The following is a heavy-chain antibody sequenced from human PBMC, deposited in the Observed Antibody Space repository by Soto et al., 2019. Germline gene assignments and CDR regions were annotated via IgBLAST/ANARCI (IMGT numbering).Heavy chain of an antibody. CDR3: ARSKGDGDCLGVLGY. V-gene: IGHV3-21*01. CDR2: ISRDGSFT. Sequence: EVQVVESGGDLVKPGGSLRLSCEASGFTFSGYGMNWVRQAPGKGLEWVSSISRDGSFTVYADSVNGRFTISRDNAGNSLYLQMNSLRAEDTAAYYCARSKGDGDCLGVLGYWGLGTLVTVSS. J-gene: IGHJ4*02. CDR1: GFTFSGYG. D-gene: IGHD2-21*02.